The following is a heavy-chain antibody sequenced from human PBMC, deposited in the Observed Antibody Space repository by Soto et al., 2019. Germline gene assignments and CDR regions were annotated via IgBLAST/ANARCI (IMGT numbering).Heavy chain of an antibody. CDR1: GYTFTNYG. Sequence: ASVKVSCKTSGYTFTNYGISWVRQAPGQGLEWMGWITTDKGNTNYAQKFHERVTITTDTSTSTVYMELSNLRSEDTAVYYCAAHAGLRYFDWNSAGYGFDIWGQGTMVTVSS. V-gene: IGHV1-18*01. CDR2: ITTDKGNT. CDR3: AAHAGLRYFDWNSAGYGFDI. J-gene: IGHJ3*02. D-gene: IGHD3-9*01.